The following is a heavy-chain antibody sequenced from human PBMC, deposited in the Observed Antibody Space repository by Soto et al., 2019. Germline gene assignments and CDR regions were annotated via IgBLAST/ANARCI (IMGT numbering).Heavy chain of an antibody. CDR3: ARDINGYSRSGVVY. D-gene: IGHD5-18*01. CDR1: GGTFSSYA. CDR2: IIPIFGTA. Sequence: GASVKVSCKASGGTFSSYAISWVRQAPGQGLEWMGGIIPIFGTANYAQKFQGRVTITADESTSTAYMELSSLRSEDTAVYYCARDINGYSRSGVVYWGQGTLVTVSS. J-gene: IGHJ4*02. V-gene: IGHV1-69*13.